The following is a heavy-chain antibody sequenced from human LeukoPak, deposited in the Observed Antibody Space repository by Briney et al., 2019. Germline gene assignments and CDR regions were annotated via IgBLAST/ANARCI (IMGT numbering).Heavy chain of an antibody. D-gene: IGHD4-23*01. CDR1: GFTFSSYS. CDR3: ARDLVFLSPSRAVVTRGYNYFDY. J-gene: IGHJ4*02. V-gene: IGHV3-21*01. Sequence: GGSLRLSCAASGFTFSSYSMNWVRQAPGKGLEGVSSISSSSSYKYYADSVNGRFTISRDNAKNSLYLQMNSLRAEDTAVYYCARDLVFLSPSRAVVTRGYNYFDYWGQGTLVTVSS. CDR2: ISSSSSYK.